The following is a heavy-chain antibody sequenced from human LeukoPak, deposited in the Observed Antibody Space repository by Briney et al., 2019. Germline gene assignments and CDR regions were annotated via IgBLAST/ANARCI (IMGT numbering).Heavy chain of an antibody. J-gene: IGHJ4*02. D-gene: IGHD3-10*01. CDR2: IYYSGST. CDR1: GGSISSYY. CDR3: ARDLRFGEFDY. V-gene: IGHV4-59*01. Sequence: SETLSLTCTVSGGSISSYYWSWIRQPPGKGLEWIWYIYYSGSTNYKPSLKSRVTISVDTSKTQFSLKLSSVTAADRAVYYCARDLRFGEFDYWGQGTLVTVSS.